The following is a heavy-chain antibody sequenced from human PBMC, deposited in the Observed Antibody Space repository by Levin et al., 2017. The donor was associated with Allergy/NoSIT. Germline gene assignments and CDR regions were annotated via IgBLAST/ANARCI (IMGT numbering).Heavy chain of an antibody. D-gene: IGHD5-12*01. J-gene: IGHJ4*02. Sequence: GASVKVSCKASGGTFSSYAISWVRQAPGQGLEWMGGIIPIFGTANYAQKFQGRVTITADESTSTAYMELSSLRSEDTAVYYCASTGYSGYDRQESWGQGTLVTVSS. CDR3: ASTGYSGYDRQES. CDR1: GGTFSSYA. CDR2: IIPIFGTA. V-gene: IGHV1-69*13.